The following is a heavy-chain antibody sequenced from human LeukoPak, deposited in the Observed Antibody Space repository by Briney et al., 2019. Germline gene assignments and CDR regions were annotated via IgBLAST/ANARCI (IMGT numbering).Heavy chain of an antibody. J-gene: IGHJ4*02. CDR2: IYYSGST. V-gene: IGHV4-61*01. Sequence: SSETLSLTCTVSGGSVSSGSYYWSWIRQPPGKGLEWIGYIYYSGSTNYNPSLKSRVTISVDTSKNQFSLKLSSVTAADTAVYYCARVVYGDYEWARVYFDYWGQGTLVTVSS. D-gene: IGHD4-17*01. CDR3: ARVVYGDYEWARVYFDY. CDR1: GGSVSSGSYY.